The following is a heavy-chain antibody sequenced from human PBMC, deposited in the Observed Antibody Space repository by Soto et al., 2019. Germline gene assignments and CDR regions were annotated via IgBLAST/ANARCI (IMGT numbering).Heavy chain of an antibody. CDR2: IYYNGNT. D-gene: IGHD3-10*01. CDR3: ARAPRGNYGYPSYFDY. J-gene: IGHJ4*02. V-gene: IGHV4-39*02. CDR1: NGSINSSISY. Sequence: SETLSLTCTVSNGSINSSISYWGWIRQPPGGGLAWIGSIYYNGNTYYNPSLKSRVTISVDTSKNQFSLKLSAVTAADTAVYYCARAPRGNYGYPSYFDYWGQGTLVTVSS.